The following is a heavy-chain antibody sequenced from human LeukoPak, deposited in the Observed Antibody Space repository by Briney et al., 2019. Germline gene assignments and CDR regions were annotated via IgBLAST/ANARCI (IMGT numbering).Heavy chain of an antibody. CDR3: ARVRGPRYCSSTSCPYDY. J-gene: IGHJ4*02. D-gene: IGHD2-2*01. CDR2: ISAYNGNT. CDR1: GYTLTSYG. Sequence: ASVKVSCKASGYTLTSYGISWVRQAPGQVLEWMGWISAYNGNTNYAQKLQGRVTMTTDTSTSTAYMELRSLRSDDTAVYYCARVRGPRYCSSTSCPYDYWGQGTLVTVSS. V-gene: IGHV1-18*01.